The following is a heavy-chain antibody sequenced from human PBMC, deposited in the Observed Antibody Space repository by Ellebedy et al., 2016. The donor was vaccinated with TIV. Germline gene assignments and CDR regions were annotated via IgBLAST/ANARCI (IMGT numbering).Heavy chain of an antibody. CDR3: AKGSSSGFNYDRVGFEY. CDR2: INGGADNT. V-gene: IGHV3-23*01. D-gene: IGHD3-22*01. CDR1: GFTFSSFA. J-gene: IGHJ4*02. Sequence: ESLKISCAASGFTFSSFAMHWVRLAPGKGLEWLSVINGGADNTYHADSVKGRFTITRDNSKNTLYLQMNRLRAEDTAVYYCAKGSSSGFNYDRVGFEYWGQGTLVTVSS.